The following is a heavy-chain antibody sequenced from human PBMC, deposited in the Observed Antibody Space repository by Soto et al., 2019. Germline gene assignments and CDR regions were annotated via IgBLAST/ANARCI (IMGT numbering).Heavy chain of an antibody. V-gene: IGHV3-66*01. D-gene: IGHD4-17*01. Sequence: LRLSCAASGFTVSSNYMSWVRQAPGKGLEWVSVIYSGGSTYYADSVKGRFTISRDNSKNTLYLQMNSLRAEDTAVYYCARSSTSLYGDYDYWGQGTLVTVSS. CDR3: ARSSTSLYGDYDY. CDR1: GFTVSSNY. J-gene: IGHJ4*02. CDR2: IYSGGST.